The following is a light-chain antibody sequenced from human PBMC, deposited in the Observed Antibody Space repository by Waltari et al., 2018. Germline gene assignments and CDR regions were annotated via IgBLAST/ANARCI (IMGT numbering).Light chain of an antibody. CDR2: GGS. CDR1: QSLNSNY. Sequence: EVVLTQSPGTLYLSPGERATLSCRASQSLNSNYLAWYQQKPGQSPSLLIYGGSTRATGIPDRFSGSGSGTDFTLTISRLEPEDFAVYYCQQYDISPPLTFGGGTKVEIK. CDR3: QQYDISPPLT. V-gene: IGKV3-20*01. J-gene: IGKJ4*01.